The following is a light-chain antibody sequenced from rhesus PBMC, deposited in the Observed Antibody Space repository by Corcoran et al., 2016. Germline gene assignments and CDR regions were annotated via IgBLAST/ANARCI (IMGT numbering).Light chain of an antibody. CDR1: QGISSH. Sequence: DIQMTQSPSSLSASVGDTVTITCRARQGISSHLAWYQQKPGEAPKLLIYKASTLQTGVPSRFSGSGSGTDFTLTITSLQPEDFATYYCQQNNYYPRTFGQGTKVEIK. J-gene: IGKJ1*01. CDR2: KAS. V-gene: IGKV1-25*01. CDR3: QQNNYYPRT.